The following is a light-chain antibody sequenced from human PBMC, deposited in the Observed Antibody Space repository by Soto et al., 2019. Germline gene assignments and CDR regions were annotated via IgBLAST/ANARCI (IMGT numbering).Light chain of an antibody. J-gene: IGKJ1*01. CDR2: DAS. CDR1: QSISSW. CDR3: QQYNSYSWT. Sequence: DIQMTQSPSSLSASVGDRVTITCRASQSISSWLAWYQQKPGKAPKLLMYDASSLEGGVPSRFSGSGSGTEFTLTIRSLQPDDSATYYCQQYNSYSWTFGQGTKVDIK. V-gene: IGKV1-5*01.